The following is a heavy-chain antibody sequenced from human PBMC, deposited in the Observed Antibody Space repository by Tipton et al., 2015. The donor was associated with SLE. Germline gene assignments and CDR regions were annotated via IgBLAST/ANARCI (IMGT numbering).Heavy chain of an antibody. Sequence: SLRLSCAASGFTFSNAWMSWVRQAPGKGLEWVGRIKSKTDGGTTDYAAPVKGRFTISRDDSKNTLYLQMNSLRAEDTAVYYCARVWETVRVDYWGQGTLVTVSS. CDR1: GFTFSNAW. J-gene: IGHJ4*02. CDR3: ARVWETVRVDY. V-gene: IGHV3-15*01. CDR2: IKSKTDGGTT. D-gene: IGHD4-17*01.